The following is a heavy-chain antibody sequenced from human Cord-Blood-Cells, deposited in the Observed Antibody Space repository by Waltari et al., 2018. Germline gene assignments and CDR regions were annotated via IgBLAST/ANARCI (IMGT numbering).Heavy chain of an antibody. Sequence: QVQLVQSGAEVKKPGSSVKVSCTASGGTFSSYAIRWVRQAPGLGLEWMGGIIPIFGTANYAQKFQGRVTITADKSTSTAYMELSSLRSEDTAVYYCARAWGDLDYYYYYYGMDVWGQGTTVTVSS. CDR3: ARAWGDLDYYYYYYGMDV. CDR1: GGTFSSYA. CDR2: IIPIFGTA. V-gene: IGHV1-69*06. J-gene: IGHJ6*02. D-gene: IGHD3-16*01.